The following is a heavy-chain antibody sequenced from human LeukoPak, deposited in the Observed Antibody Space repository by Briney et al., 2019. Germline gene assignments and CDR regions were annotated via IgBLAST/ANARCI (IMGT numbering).Heavy chain of an antibody. CDR2: INHSGST. CDR1: GGSFSGYY. CDR3: ARGSYCGGDCYPRPFDY. V-gene: IGHV4-34*01. J-gene: IGHJ4*02. D-gene: IGHD2-21*02. Sequence: WETLSLTCAVYGGSFSGYYWSWIRQPPGKGLEWIGEINHSGSTNYNPSLKSRVTISVDTSKNQFSLKLSSVTAADTAVYYCARGSYCGGDCYPRPFDYWGQGTLVTVSS.